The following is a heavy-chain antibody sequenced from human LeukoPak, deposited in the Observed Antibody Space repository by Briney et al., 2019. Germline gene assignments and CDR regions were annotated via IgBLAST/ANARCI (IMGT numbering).Heavy chain of an antibody. Sequence: PSETLSLTCTVPGGSISSYYWSWIRQSAGKGLEWIGRVYASGNTAYNPSLKSRVTMSVDTSKNQLSLQLSSVTAADTAVYFCARGMAAAYDYNWFDSWGQGILVTVSS. V-gene: IGHV4-4*07. J-gene: IGHJ5*01. CDR3: ARGMAAAYDYNWFDS. CDR2: VYASGNT. D-gene: IGHD5-12*01. CDR1: GGSISSYY.